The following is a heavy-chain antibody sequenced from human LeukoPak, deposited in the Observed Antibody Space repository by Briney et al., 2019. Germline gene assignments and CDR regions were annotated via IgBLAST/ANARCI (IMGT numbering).Heavy chain of an antibody. J-gene: IGHJ1*01. Sequence: GRSLRLSCAASGFTFSSYAMHWVRQAPGKGLEWEAVISYDGSNKYYADSVKGRFTISRDNSKNTLYLQMNSLRAEDTAVYYCARDPSIQLWLTCFQHWGQGTLVTVSS. V-gene: IGHV3-30-3*01. CDR1: GFTFSSYA. CDR3: ARDPSIQLWLTCFQH. D-gene: IGHD5-18*01. CDR2: ISYDGSNK.